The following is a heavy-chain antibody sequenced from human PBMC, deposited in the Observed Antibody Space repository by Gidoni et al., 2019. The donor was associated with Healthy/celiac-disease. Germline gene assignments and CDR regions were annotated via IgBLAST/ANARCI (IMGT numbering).Heavy chain of an antibody. V-gene: IGHV1-69*01. J-gene: IGHJ3*02. CDR2: IIPIFGTA. CDR1: GGTFSSYA. D-gene: IGHD1-20*01. Sequence: QVQLVQSGAEVKKPGSSVKVSCKSSGGTFSSYAIRGVRQAPGQGLEWMGGIIPIFGTANYAQKFQGRVTITADESTSTAYMELSSLRSEDTAVYYCASDNWNDELAAFDIWGQGTMVTVSS. CDR3: ASDNWNDELAAFDI.